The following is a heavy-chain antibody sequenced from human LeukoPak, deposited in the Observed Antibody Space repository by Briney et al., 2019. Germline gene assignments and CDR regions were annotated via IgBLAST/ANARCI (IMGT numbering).Heavy chain of an antibody. CDR3: ARGATYSSSSPDY. CDR1: GFTFSSYS. Sequence: GGSLRLSCAASGFTFSSYSMNWVRQAPGKGLEWVSAISSSGSYIYYADSVKGRFTISRDNAKNSLYLQMNSLRAEDTAVYYCARGATYSSSSPDYWGQGTLVTVPS. CDR2: ISSSGSYI. J-gene: IGHJ4*02. D-gene: IGHD6-6*01. V-gene: IGHV3-21*01.